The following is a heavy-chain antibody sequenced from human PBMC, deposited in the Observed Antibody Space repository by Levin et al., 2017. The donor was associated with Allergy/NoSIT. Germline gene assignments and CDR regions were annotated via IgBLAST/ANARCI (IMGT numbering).Heavy chain of an antibody. D-gene: IGHD3-22*01. CDR2: IKQDGSEK. J-gene: IGHJ4*02. Sequence: PGGSLRLSCAASGFTFSSYWMSWVSQAPGKGLEWVANIKQDGSEKYYVDSVKGRFTISRDNAKNSLYLQMNSLRAEDTAVYYCAKVWDSSGYYYYFDYWGQGTLVTVSS. CDR1: GFTFSSYW. CDR3: AKVWDSSGYYYYFDY. V-gene: IGHV3-7*01.